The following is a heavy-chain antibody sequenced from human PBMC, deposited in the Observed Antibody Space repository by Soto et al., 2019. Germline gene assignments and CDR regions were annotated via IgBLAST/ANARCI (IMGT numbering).Heavy chain of an antibody. J-gene: IGHJ4*03. CDR2: IYYSGST. CDR3: VRSHTFPWYARVCFDT. CDR1: SNSRYY. V-gene: IGHV4-59*12. Sequence: SNSRYYWMWIQQTPYKGLEWIGYIYYSGSTNYNPSLKSRVTISVDTSKNHFSLKLSSVTAADTAVYYCVRSHTFPWYARVCFDTCGQRTLVS. D-gene: IGHD6-13*01.